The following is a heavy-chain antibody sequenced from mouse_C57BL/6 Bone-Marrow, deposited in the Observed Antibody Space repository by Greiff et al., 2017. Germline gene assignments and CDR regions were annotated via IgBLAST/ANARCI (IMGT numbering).Heavy chain of an antibody. CDR3: AREAGTRYFDY. D-gene: IGHD4-1*01. J-gene: IGHJ2*01. V-gene: IGHV3-1*01. CDR1: GYSITSGYD. CDR2: ISYSGST. Sequence: EVMLVESGPGMVKPSQSLSLTCTVTGYSITSGYDWHWIRHFPGNKLEWMGYISYSGSTNYNPSLKSRISITHDTSKNHFFLKLNSVTTEDTATYYCAREAGTRYFDYWGQGTTLTVSS.